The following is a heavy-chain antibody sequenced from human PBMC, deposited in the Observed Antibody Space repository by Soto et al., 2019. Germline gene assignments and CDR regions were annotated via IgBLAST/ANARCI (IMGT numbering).Heavy chain of an antibody. J-gene: IGHJ6*02. V-gene: IGHV1-2*02. CDR2: INPNSGGT. D-gene: IGHD3-10*01. CDR1: GYAFNEYY. CDR3: ARRLGGGGDYFYGMDA. Sequence: QVQLVQSGAEVKKPGASVKISCKTSGYAFNEYYIHWMRQVPGQGPEWMGWINPNSGGTKFAKKFWGVISMTSDSSTSTSFMGLSIRRSDDTAVYYCARRLGGGGDYFYGMDAWGQGTAVIVSS.